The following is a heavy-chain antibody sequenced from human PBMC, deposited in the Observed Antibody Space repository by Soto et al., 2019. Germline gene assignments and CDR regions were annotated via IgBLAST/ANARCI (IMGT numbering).Heavy chain of an antibody. CDR2: ISAYNGNT. CDR1: GYTFTTYG. CDR3: AREKWSKARYYFFDF. V-gene: IGHV1-18*01. J-gene: IGHJ4*02. D-gene: IGHD1-20*01. Sequence: ASVKVSCKASGYTFTTYGIAWVRQAPGQGLEWLGWISAYNGNTNYAQKFQGRVTMTTETSTNTAYMEVRSLRSDDTAVYYCAREKWSKARYYFFDFWGQATLVTFSS.